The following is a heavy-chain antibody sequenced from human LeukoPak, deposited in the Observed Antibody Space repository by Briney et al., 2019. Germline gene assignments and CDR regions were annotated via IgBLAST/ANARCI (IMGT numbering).Heavy chain of an antibody. CDR2: ITNSGGNT. CDR3: ATDVRLSS. CDR1: GFTFSNNA. Sequence: GGSLRLSCAASGFTFSNNAMSWVRQAPGKGLEWVSVITNSGGNTYYADSVKGRFTISRDNSKSTLYLQMNSLRAEDTAVYYCATDVRLSSWGQGTLVTVSS. V-gene: IGHV3-23*01. J-gene: IGHJ4*02. D-gene: IGHD5/OR15-5a*01.